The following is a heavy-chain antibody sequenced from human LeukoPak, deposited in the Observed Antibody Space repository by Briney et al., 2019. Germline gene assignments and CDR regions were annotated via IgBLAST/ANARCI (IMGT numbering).Heavy chain of an antibody. CDR3: ARLTSGWTNWFDP. CDR2: IKQDGSEE. D-gene: IGHD6-19*01. Sequence: PGGSLRLACEASGFAFSTYWMSWVRQAPGKGLGWVANIKQDGSEENYVDSVKGRFTVSRDNAKNSLYLQMNSLRAEDTAVYFCARLTSGWTNWFDPWGQGTLVTVSS. CDR1: GFAFSTYW. V-gene: IGHV3-7*04. J-gene: IGHJ5*02.